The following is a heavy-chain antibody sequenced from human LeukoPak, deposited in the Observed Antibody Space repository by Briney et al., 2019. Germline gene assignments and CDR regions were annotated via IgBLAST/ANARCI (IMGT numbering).Heavy chain of an antibody. V-gene: IGHV4-34*01. D-gene: IGHD3-22*01. CDR3: ARGLYYYESSGFLGGY. CDR2: INHSGST. J-gene: IGHJ4*02. Sequence: SETLSLTCAVYGGSFSGYYWSWIRQPPGKGLEWIGEINHSGSTNYNPSLKSRVTISVDTSKNQFSLKLSSVTAADTAVYYCARGLYYYESSGFLGGYWGQGTLVTVSS. CDR1: GGSFSGYY.